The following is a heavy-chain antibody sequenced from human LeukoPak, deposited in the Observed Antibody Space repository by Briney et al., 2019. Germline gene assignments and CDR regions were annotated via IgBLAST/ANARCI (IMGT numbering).Heavy chain of an antibody. Sequence: GGSLRLSCAASGFTFSSYEMNWVRQAPGKGLEWVSYISSSGSTIYYADSVKGRFTISRDNAKNSLYLQMNSLSAEDTAVYYCARASYYYDSSGPLFDYWGQGTLVTVSS. J-gene: IGHJ4*02. CDR2: ISSSGSTI. V-gene: IGHV3-48*03. CDR1: GFTFSSYE. D-gene: IGHD3-22*01. CDR3: ARASYYYDSSGPLFDY.